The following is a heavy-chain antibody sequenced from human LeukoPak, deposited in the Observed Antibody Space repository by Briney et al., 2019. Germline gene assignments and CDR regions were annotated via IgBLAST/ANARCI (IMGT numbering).Heavy chain of an antibody. D-gene: IGHD3-3*02. CDR2: IYSGGNT. J-gene: IGHJ4*02. Sequence: GGSLRLSCAASGFTVISNYMSWVRQAPGKGLEWVSVIYSGGNTYCADSVEGRFTISRDNSKNTLYLQMKTLKAEDTAVYYCARDLHPRLAGFFDYWGQGTLVTVSS. CDR3: ARDLHPRLAGFFDY. CDR1: GFTVISNY. V-gene: IGHV3-53*01.